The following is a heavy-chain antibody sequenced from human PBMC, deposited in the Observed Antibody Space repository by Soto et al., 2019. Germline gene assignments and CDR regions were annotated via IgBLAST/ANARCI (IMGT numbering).Heavy chain of an antibody. CDR1: GGSISSSSYY. V-gene: IGHV4-39*01. D-gene: IGHD1-26*01. Sequence: QLQLQESGPGLVKPSETLSLTCTVSGGSISSSSYYWGWIRQPPGKGLEWIGSIYYSGSTYYNPSLKSRVTISVDTSKNQFSLKLSSVTAADTAVYYCARHEGGSKPVDYWGQGTLVTVSS. J-gene: IGHJ4*02. CDR2: IYYSGST. CDR3: ARHEGGSKPVDY.